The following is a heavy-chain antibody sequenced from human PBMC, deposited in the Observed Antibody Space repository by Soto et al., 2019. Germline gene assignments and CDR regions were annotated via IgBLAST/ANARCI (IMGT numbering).Heavy chain of an antibody. Sequence: PSETLSLTCAVYGGSFSGYYWSWIRQPPGKGLEWIGEINHSGSTNYNPSLKSRVTISVDTSKNQFSLKLSSVTAADTAVYYCARAVTPSGDYDFWSGYYLDYWGQGTLVTVSS. CDR1: GGSFSGYY. J-gene: IGHJ4*02. D-gene: IGHD3-3*01. CDR3: ARAVTPSGDYDFWSGYYLDY. CDR2: INHSGST. V-gene: IGHV4-34*01.